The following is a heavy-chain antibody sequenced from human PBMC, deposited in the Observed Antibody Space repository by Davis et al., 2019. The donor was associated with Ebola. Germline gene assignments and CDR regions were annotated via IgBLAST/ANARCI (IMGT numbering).Heavy chain of an antibody. D-gene: IGHD3-10*01. CDR1: GFTFNNNG. Sequence: GESLKISCAGSGFTFNNNGMNWVRQAPGKGLEWVAVISYDGSNKYYADSVKGRFTISRDNSKNTLYLQMNSLRAEDTAVYYCAKDLREYGSGGFDYWGQGTLVTVSS. J-gene: IGHJ4*02. V-gene: IGHV3-30*18. CDR2: ISYDGSNK. CDR3: AKDLREYGSGGFDY.